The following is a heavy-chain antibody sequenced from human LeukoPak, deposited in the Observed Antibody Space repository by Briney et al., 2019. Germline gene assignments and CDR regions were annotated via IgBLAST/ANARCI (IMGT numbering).Heavy chain of an antibody. CDR1: GFTFSSYL. CDR2: INSDGSST. Sequence: GGSLRLSCAASGFTFSSYLMHWVRQAPGKGLVWVSRINSDGSSTSYADSVKGRFTISRDNAKNTLYQQMNSLRAEDTAVYYCARDSSIYYYYYGMDVWGQGTTVTVSS. J-gene: IGHJ6*02. V-gene: IGHV3-74*01. CDR3: ARDSSIYYYYYGMDV.